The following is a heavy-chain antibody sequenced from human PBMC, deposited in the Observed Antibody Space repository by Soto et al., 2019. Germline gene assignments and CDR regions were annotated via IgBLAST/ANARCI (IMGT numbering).Heavy chain of an antibody. CDR2: LYGSGSGI. CDR1: GFTFSDYA. Sequence: EVQLLESGGHFVHPGGSLRLSCAASGFTFSDYAMIWIRQVPGKGLQWVSGLYGSGSGIHYAESVKGRFTISRDNSAYAGYLQMNNLRVEDSAIYYCAKDAVSRDGVWLAHVWGQGTVVTVSS. V-gene: IGHV3-23*01. J-gene: IGHJ4*02. D-gene: IGHD5-12*01. CDR3: AKDAVSRDGVWLAHV.